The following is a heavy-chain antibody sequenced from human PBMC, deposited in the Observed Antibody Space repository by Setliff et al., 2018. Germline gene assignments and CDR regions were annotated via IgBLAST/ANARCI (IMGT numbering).Heavy chain of an antibody. V-gene: IGHV1-2*06. CDR2: INPNSGGT. Sequence: ASVKVSCKASGYTFTNYYIHWVRQAPGQGLEWMGRINPNSGGTTYAQKFQCRVTMTRDTSITTAYMELSSLRSEDTAVYCCARVRDCSGGSCHRGFYHYMDVWGKGTTVTVS. CDR1: GYTFTNYY. J-gene: IGHJ6*03. D-gene: IGHD2-15*01. CDR3: ARVRDCSGGSCHRGFYHYMDV.